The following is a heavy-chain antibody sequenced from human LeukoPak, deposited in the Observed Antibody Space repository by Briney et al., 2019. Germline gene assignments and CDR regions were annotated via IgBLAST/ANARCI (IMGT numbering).Heavy chain of an antibody. CDR2: IKTKTDGGTI. J-gene: IGHJ4*02. Sequence: GGSLRLSCAASGFTFSNAWMSWVRQAPGKGLEWVGRIKTKTDGGTIDYAAPVKGRFTISRDDSENTLHLQMNSLKTEDTAVYYCTTSYYDSSGYRNWGQGTLVTVSS. V-gene: IGHV3-15*01. CDR1: GFTFSNAW. D-gene: IGHD3-22*01. CDR3: TTSYYDSSGYRN.